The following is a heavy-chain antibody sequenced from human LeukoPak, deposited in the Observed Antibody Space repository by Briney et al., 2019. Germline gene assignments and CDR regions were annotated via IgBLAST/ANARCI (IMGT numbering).Heavy chain of an antibody. V-gene: IGHV3-11*01. CDR1: GFAFSDYY. D-gene: IGHD1-26*01. CDR3: ARDSGSYRPYFDY. J-gene: IGHJ4*02. Sequence: GGSLRLSCAASGFAFSDYYMSWIRQAPGKGLEWVSYISSSGSTIYYADSVKGRFTISRDNAKNSLYLQMNSLRAEDTAVYYCARDSGSYRPYFDYWGQGTLVTVSS. CDR2: ISSSGSTI.